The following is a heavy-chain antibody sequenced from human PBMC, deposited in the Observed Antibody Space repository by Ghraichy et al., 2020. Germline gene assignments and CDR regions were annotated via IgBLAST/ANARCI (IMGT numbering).Heavy chain of an antibody. J-gene: IGHJ4*02. CDR1: GFTFGTDA. Sequence: GGSLRLSCAASGFTFGTDAMSWVRQAPGKGLEWVSGISNDGVTTYYAGSVRGRFTISRDNSKSMLFLQMSNLGADDSATYYCAKGRGGGVMTPVTPYYFDSWGQGTLVNVSS. D-gene: IGHD4-17*01. CDR2: ISNDGVTT. V-gene: IGHV3-23*01. CDR3: AKGRGGGVMTPVTPYYFDS.